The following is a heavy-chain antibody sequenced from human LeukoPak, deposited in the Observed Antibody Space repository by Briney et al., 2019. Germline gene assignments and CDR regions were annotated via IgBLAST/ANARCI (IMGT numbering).Heavy chain of an antibody. D-gene: IGHD2-2*01. CDR3: ARGREKRYCSSTSCSYYYYYMDV. CDR2: INPNSGGT. Sequence: ASVKVSCKASGYTFTGYYMHWVRQAPGQGLEWMGWINPNSGGTNYAQKFQGRVTMTRDTSISTAYMELSRLRSDDTAMYYCARGREKRYCSSTSCSYYYYYMDVWGKGTTVTVSS. V-gene: IGHV1-2*02. J-gene: IGHJ6*03. CDR1: GYTFTGYY.